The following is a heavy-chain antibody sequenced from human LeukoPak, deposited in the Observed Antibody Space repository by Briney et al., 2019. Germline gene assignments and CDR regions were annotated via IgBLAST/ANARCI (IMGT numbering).Heavy chain of an antibody. CDR3: ATASRLSYDTFDI. J-gene: IGHJ3*02. Sequence: SQTLSLTCAISGDSVSSNSVAWNWIRQSPSRGLEWLGRTYYRSKWYNDYAVSVKSRITINPDTSKNQFSLQLNSVTPEDTAVYYCATASRLSYDTFDIWGQGTVVTVSS. D-gene: IGHD2/OR15-2a*01. CDR1: GDSVSSNSVA. V-gene: IGHV6-1*01. CDR2: TYYRSKWYN.